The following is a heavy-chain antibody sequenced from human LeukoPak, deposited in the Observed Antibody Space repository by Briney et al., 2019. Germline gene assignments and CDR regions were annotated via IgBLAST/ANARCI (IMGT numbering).Heavy chain of an antibody. Sequence: SETLSLTCTVSGGSISSSSYYWGWIRQPPGKGLEWIGRIYYSGSTYYNPSLKSRVTISVDTSKNQFSLKLSSVTAADTAVYYCARLTLSWELDYWGQGTLVTVSS. CDR2: IYYSGST. CDR1: GGSISSSSYY. CDR3: ARLTLSWELDY. D-gene: IGHD1-26*01. V-gene: IGHV4-39*01. J-gene: IGHJ4*02.